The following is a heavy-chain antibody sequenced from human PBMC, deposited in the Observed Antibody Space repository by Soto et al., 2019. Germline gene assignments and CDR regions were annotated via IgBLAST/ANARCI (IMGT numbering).Heavy chain of an antibody. CDR1: GFSLSTSGVG. Sequence: QITLKESGPTLVKPTQTLTLTCTFSGFSLSTSGVGVGWIRQPPGKALEWLALIYWDDDKRYSPSLKSRLTIPQDPSKNQVVLTMTNMDPVDTATYYWAPSGQWLVIGGFDYWGQGTPGTVPS. D-gene: IGHD6-19*01. V-gene: IGHV2-5*02. CDR2: IYWDDDK. J-gene: IGHJ4*02. CDR3: APSGQWLVIGGFDY.